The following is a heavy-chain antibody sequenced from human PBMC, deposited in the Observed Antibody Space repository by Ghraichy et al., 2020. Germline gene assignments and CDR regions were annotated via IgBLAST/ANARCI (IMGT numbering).Heavy chain of an antibody. CDR2: ISSDDSTK. Sequence: GGSLRLSCAASGFTFSAYNMNWVRQTPGKGLEWISFISSDDSTKYYADSVKGRFTISRDGAENSLYLQMNSLRAEDTAVYYCAREGYNSGNGYYFYYGMDVWGQGTSVTVSS. CDR1: GFTFSAYN. J-gene: IGHJ6*02. V-gene: IGHV3-48*01. D-gene: IGHD3-3*01. CDR3: AREGYNSGNGYYFYYGMDV.